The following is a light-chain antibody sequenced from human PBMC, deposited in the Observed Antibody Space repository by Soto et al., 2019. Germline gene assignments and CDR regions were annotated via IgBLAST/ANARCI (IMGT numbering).Light chain of an antibody. Sequence: QSALTRPASVSGSPGQSITISCTGTNSDVGGYNFVSWYQQHPGKAPKLLIYEVSYRPSGVSNRFSGSKSGNTASLTISGLQAEDEADYHCSSHTSSSTRLLFGGGTKLTVL. V-gene: IGLV2-14*01. CDR3: SSHTSSSTRLL. J-gene: IGLJ2*01. CDR1: NSDVGGYNF. CDR2: EVS.